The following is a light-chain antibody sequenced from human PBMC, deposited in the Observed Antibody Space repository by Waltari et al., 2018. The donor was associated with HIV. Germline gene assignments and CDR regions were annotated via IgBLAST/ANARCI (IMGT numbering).Light chain of an antibody. V-gene: IGLV3-25*03. Sequence: SYELTQPPSLSVSPGRPASITCSGDALPNQYAYWYQQKAGQAPGLIIYKDSERPSGIPERVSGSSSGTTVTLTISGVQAEDEADYYCQSTDSSGTYVVFGGGTKVTVL. CDR2: KDS. J-gene: IGLJ2*01. CDR1: ALPNQY. CDR3: QSTDSSGTYVV.